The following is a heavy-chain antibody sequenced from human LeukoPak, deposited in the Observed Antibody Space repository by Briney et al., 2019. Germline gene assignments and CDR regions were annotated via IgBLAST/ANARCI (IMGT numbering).Heavy chain of an antibody. CDR3: AKDERGYSYGLFDY. CDR2: ISGSGGST. J-gene: IGHJ4*02. CDR1: GFTFGSYA. V-gene: IGHV3-23*01. D-gene: IGHD5-18*01. Sequence: GGSLRLSCAASGFTFGSYAMSWVRQAPGKGLEWVSAISGSGGSTYYADSVKGRFTISRDNSKNTLYLQMNSLRAEDTAVYYCAKDERGYSYGLFDYWGQGTLVTVSS.